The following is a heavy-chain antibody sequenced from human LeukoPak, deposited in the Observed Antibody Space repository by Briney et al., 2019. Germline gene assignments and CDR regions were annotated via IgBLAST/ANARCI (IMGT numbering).Heavy chain of an antibody. D-gene: IGHD3-22*01. CDR3: AREMYYYDSSGHYFDY. J-gene: IGHJ4*02. V-gene: IGHV3-33*01. Sequence: GRSLRLSCAASGFTFSSYGMHWVRQAPGKGLEWVAVIWYDGSNKYYADSVKGRFTISRDNSKNTLYLQMNSLRAEDTAVYYCAREMYYYDSSGHYFDYWGQGTLVTVSS. CDR2: IWYDGSNK. CDR1: GFTFSSYG.